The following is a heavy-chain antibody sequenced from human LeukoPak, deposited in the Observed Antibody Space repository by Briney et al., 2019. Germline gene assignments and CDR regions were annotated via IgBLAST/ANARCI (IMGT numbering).Heavy chain of an antibody. J-gene: IGHJ4*02. V-gene: IGHV3-30*07. CDR3: ARSNTRLLTGYRGKYYFDY. D-gene: IGHD3-9*01. Sequence: DSVKGRFTISRDNSKNSLYLQMNSLRAEDTAVYYCARSNTRLLTGYRGKYYFDYWGQGTLVTVSS.